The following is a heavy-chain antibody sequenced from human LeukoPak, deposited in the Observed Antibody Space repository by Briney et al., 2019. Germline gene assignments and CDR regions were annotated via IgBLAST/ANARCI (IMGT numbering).Heavy chain of an antibody. CDR1: GFTFNTYT. J-gene: IGHJ4*02. Sequence: GGSLRLSCAASGFTFNTYTMNWVRQAPGKGLEWVSYISGSSGIIDYADSVRGRFTISRDNAKNSLYLQMNSLRAEDTAVYYCARGPTYYESSGQVPFDYWGQGTLVTVSS. CDR3: ARGPTYYESSGQVPFDY. D-gene: IGHD3-22*01. CDR2: ISGSSGII. V-gene: IGHV3-48*01.